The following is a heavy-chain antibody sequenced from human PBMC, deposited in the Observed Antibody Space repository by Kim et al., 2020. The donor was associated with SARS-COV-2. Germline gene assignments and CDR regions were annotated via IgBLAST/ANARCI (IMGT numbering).Heavy chain of an antibody. CDR2: IRTKTDGGTT. D-gene: IGHD5-12*01. CDR1: GLTFTDVW. V-gene: IGHV3-15*01. Sequence: GGSLRLSCAASGLTFTDVWMNWVRQAPGKRLEWVGRIRTKTDGGTTDYAAPVKGRFTISRDDSKNTLYLQMNSLKTEDTAVYYCSTDRLDIVATVDHYFADWGQGALVIVS. J-gene: IGHJ4*02. CDR3: STDRLDIVATVDHYFAD.